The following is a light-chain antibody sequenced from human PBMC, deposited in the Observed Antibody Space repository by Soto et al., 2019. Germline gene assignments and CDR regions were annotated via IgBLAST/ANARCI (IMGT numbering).Light chain of an antibody. CDR1: TGAVTSGHY. CDR2: DTR. V-gene: IGLV7-46*01. CDR3: LLSYSGARV. Sequence: QAVVTQEPSLTVSPGGTVTLTCGSSTGAVTSGHYPYWFQQKPGQAPRTLIYDTRNKHSWTPARFSGSLLGGKAALTLSGAQPEDEGDYYCLLSYSGARVFGGGTKLTVL. J-gene: IGLJ3*02.